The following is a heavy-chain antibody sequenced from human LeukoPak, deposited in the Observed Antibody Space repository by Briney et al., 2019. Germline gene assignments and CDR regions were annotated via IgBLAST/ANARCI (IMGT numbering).Heavy chain of an antibody. Sequence: GGSLRLSCAASGFPVSGNYMSWVRQAPGKGLEWVSSISSSSSYIYYADSVKGRFTISRDNAKNSLYLQMNSLRAEDTAVYYCASPGGGSYYGAFDIWGQGTMVTVSS. CDR2: ISSSSSYI. CDR3: ASPGGGSYYGAFDI. D-gene: IGHD1-26*01. V-gene: IGHV3-21*01. CDR1: GFPVSGNY. J-gene: IGHJ3*02.